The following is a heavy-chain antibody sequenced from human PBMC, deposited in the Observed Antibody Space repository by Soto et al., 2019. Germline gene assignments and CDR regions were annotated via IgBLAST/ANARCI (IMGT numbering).Heavy chain of an antibody. CDR2: IFQSGNA. J-gene: IGHJ6*02. V-gene: IGHV4-38-2*02. CDR3: ARDVTRYSGSYWGHGMDV. D-gene: IGHD1-26*01. Sequence: PSETLSLTCAVSGFSITSGDYWGWLRQPPGRGLEWIGSIFQSGNAYYNPSLKSRVTISVDTSKNQFSLKLSSVTAADTAVYYCARDVTRYSGSYWGHGMDVWGQGTTVTVSS. CDR1: GFSITSGDY.